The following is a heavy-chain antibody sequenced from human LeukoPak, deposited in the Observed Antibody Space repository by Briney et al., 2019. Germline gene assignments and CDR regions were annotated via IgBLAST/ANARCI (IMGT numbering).Heavy chain of an antibody. D-gene: IGHD6-19*01. CDR2: IYHSGST. J-gene: IGHJ4*02. CDR3: ARGEYSSGWFDY. Sequence: SETLSLTCAVSGGSLSRGGYSWSWLRQPPGRGLEGIGYIYHSGSTYYNPSLKSRVTISVDRSKNQFSLRLSSVTAADTAVYYCARGEYSSGWFDYWGQGTLVTVSS. V-gene: IGHV4-30-2*01. CDR1: GGSLSRGGYS.